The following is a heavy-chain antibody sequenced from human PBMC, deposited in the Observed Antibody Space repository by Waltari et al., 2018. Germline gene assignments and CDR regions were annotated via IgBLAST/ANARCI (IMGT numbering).Heavy chain of an antibody. CDR2: INYNGNI. D-gene: IGHD2-15*01. CDR3: VRLEDCTGPGGNCYSADSFAMDV. J-gene: IGHJ6*02. CDR1: GVPFSGYY. V-gene: IGHV4-34*02. Sequence: QVQLQQWGAGQLQPSETLSLTCADYGVPFSGYYSCWIRPPPGKGLEWIGDINYNGNINRNPSLRSRLTMLIDTSKSQFALKLNSVTAADTGVYYCVRLEDCTGPGGNCYSADSFAMDVWGQGTMVTVSS.